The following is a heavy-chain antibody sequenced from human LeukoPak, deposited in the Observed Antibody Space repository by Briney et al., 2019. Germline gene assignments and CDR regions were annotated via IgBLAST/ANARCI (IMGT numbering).Heavy chain of an antibody. J-gene: IGHJ5*02. CDR2: INHSGST. CDR3: ARVGVVVVPAGGFDP. D-gene: IGHD2-2*01. V-gene: IGHV4-34*01. CDR1: GGSFSGYY. Sequence: SETLSLTCAVSGGSFSGYYWSWIRQPPGKGLEWIGEINHSGSTNYNPSLKSRGTISVDTSKNQFSLKLSSVTAADTAVYYCARVGVVVVPAGGFDPWGQGTLVTVSS.